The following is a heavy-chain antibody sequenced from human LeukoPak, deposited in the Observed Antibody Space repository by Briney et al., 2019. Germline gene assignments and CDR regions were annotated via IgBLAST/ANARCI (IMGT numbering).Heavy chain of an antibody. CDR3: ARQETSNHNGAFDI. Sequence: GGSLRLSCTASGFSFSGYWMGWVRQAPGKGLEWVANIKQDGSEKYYVDSVKGRFTISRDNAKNSLYLQMNSLRADDTAVYHCARQETSNHNGAFDIWGQGTMVTVSS. D-gene: IGHD1-14*01. V-gene: IGHV3-7*01. CDR1: GFSFSGYW. J-gene: IGHJ3*02. CDR2: IKQDGSEK.